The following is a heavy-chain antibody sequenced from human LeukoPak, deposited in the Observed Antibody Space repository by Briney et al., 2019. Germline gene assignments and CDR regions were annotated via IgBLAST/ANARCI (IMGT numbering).Heavy chain of an antibody. J-gene: IGHJ6*03. CDR2: MIPIFGTA. CDR3: ARAYSPSRYCSGGSCSPFYYYYYMDV. V-gene: IGHV1-69*06. D-gene: IGHD2-15*01. Sequence: SVKVSCKASGGTFSSYAISWVRQAPGQGLEWMGGMIPIFGTANYAQKFQGRVTITADKSTSTAYMELSSLRSEDTAVYYCARAYSPSRYCSGGSCSPFYYYYYMDVWGKGTTVTVSS. CDR1: GGTFSSYA.